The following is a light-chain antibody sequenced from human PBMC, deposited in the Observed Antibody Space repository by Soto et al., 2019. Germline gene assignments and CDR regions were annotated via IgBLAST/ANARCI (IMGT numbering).Light chain of an antibody. CDR2: KDS. V-gene: IGKV1-5*03. CDR3: QQYQPYSP. CDR1: QSINTW. Sequence: DIQMTQSPSTLSASVGDRVTITCRASQSINTWLAWYQLKPGRAPKLLIYKDSTLESGVASRFSGSGSGTEFTLTLSRLQPDDFATSYCQQYQPYSPFGQGTRVEIK. J-gene: IGKJ1*01.